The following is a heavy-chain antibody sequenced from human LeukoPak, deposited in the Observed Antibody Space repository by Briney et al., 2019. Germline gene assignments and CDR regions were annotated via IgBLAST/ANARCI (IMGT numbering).Heavy chain of an antibody. CDR3: ARDYYDSSGYYYVFAY. J-gene: IGHJ4*02. Sequence: ASVKVSCKASDYTFTNYGISWVRQAPGQGLEWMGWLSAYNGNTNHAQKLQGRVTMTTDTSPRTAYMELRSLRSDDTAVYYCARDYYDSSGYYYVFAYWGQGTLVTVSS. CDR1: DYTFTNYG. CDR2: LSAYNGNT. V-gene: IGHV1-18*01. D-gene: IGHD3-22*01.